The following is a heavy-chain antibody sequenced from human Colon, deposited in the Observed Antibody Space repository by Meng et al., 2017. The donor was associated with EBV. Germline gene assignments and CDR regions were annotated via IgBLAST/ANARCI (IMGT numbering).Heavy chain of an antibody. J-gene: IGHJ4*02. CDR1: GGSISSGDYY. Sequence: VPPQESGPVLVKPSQTLSLTCTVSGGSISSGDYYWSWIRQPPGKGLEWIGYIYYSGSTYYNPSLKSRVTISVDTSKNQFSLKLSSVTAADTAVYYCARDRGGLGAFDYWGQGTLVTVSS. CDR3: ARDRGGLGAFDY. D-gene: IGHD5-12*01. V-gene: IGHV4-30-4*01. CDR2: IYYSGST.